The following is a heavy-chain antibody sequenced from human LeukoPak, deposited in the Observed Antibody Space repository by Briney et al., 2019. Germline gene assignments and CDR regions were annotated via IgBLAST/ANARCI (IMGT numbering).Heavy chain of an antibody. D-gene: IGHD1-1*01. Sequence: GGSLRLSCAASGFTFSTSWMHWVRQPPGKGLVWVSRTNSDETVTTYADSVKGRFTISRDNAKNTLYLQMNSLRAEDTAVYYCTRLLEKLNLAEGNEGLFDSWGQGTLVTVSS. J-gene: IGHJ4*02. CDR2: TNSDETVT. V-gene: IGHV3-74*01. CDR1: GFTFSTSW. CDR3: TRLLEKLNLAEGNEGLFDS.